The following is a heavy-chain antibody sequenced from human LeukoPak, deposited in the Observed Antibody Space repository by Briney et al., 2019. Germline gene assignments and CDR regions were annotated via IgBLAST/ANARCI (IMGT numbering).Heavy chain of an antibody. V-gene: IGHV4-59*01. J-gene: IGHJ6*02. Sequence: SETLSLTCTVSGGSISNCYWSWIRQPPGKGLEWIGYIYYSGTTNYNPSLKSRVTMSVDTSKNQFSLKLSSVTAADTAVYYCAREDPQTTVPEGMDVWGQGTTVTVSS. CDR3: AREDPQTTVPEGMDV. CDR2: IYYSGTT. CDR1: GGSISNCY. D-gene: IGHD4-17*01.